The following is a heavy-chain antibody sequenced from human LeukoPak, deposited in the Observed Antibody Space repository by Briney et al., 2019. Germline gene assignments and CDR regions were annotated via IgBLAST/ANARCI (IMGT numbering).Heavy chain of an antibody. CDR3: AKDPDYDILTGTTFDY. Sequence: GGSLRLSCAASGFTFKKSWMSWVRQAPGKGLEWVSGINDNGGRTYYTDSVKGRFTISRDNSKNTLYLQMNSLRADDTAVYYCAKDPDYDILTGTTFDYWGQGTLVTVSS. CDR1: GFTFKKSW. CDR2: INDNGGRT. V-gene: IGHV3-23*01. D-gene: IGHD3-9*01. J-gene: IGHJ4*02.